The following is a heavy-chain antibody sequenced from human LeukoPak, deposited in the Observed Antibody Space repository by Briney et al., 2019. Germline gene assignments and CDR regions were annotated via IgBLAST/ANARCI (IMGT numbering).Heavy chain of an antibody. J-gene: IGHJ4*02. CDR2: ISGRGASK. D-gene: IGHD5-24*01. CDR3: AKEEEMATIVDY. Sequence: GGSLRLSCAVSGLTFNNYAMSWVRQAPGKGLEWVSGISGRGASKYYADSVKGRFTISRDNSKNTLYLQMNSLRAEGTAVYYCAKEEEMATIVDYWGQGTLVTVSS. CDR1: GLTFNNYA. V-gene: IGHV3-23*01.